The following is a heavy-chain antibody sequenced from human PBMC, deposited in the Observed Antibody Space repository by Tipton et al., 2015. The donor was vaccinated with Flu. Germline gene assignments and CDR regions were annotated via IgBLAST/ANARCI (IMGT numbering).Heavy chain of an antibody. Sequence: GLVKPSETLSLTCAVYGGTFSGYYWTWIRQPPGKRLEWIGEINDSGSANYNPSLKSQVTMSVDTSKNQFSLKVSSVTAADTAVYYCAMYYYDSSAYYSQGWFDYWGQGTLVTVSS. CDR1: GGTFSGYY. V-gene: IGHV4-34*08. J-gene: IGHJ5*01. CDR2: INDSGSA. CDR3: AMYYYDSSAYYSQGWFDY. D-gene: IGHD3-22*01.